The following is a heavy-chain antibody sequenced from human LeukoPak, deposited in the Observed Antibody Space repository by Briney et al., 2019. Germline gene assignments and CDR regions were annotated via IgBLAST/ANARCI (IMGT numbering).Heavy chain of an antibody. Sequence: GGSLRLSCAASGFTVSNNYMSWVRQAPGKGLEWVSVIYSGDTTYYADSVKGRFTISRDNSKSMLYLQMNSLRPEDTAVYYCARGNYYDSSGPGAFDIWGQGTMVTVSS. J-gene: IGHJ3*02. CDR3: ARGNYYDSSGPGAFDI. CDR1: GFTVSNNY. CDR2: IYSGDTT. V-gene: IGHV3-53*01. D-gene: IGHD3-22*01.